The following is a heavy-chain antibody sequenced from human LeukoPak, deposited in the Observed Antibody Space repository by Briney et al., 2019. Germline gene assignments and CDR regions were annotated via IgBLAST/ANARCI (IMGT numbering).Heavy chain of an antibody. J-gene: IGHJ6*02. CDR2: ISAYNGNT. D-gene: IGHD3-22*01. CDR3: ARESLYYDSSDYTLNYYYGMDV. Sequence: ASVKVSCKASGYTFTSYGISWVRQAPGQGLEWMGWISAYNGNTNYAQKLQGRVTMTTDTSTSTAYMELRSLRSDDTAVYYCARESLYYDSSDYTLNYYYGMDVWGQGTTVTVSS. CDR1: GYTFTSYG. V-gene: IGHV1-18*01.